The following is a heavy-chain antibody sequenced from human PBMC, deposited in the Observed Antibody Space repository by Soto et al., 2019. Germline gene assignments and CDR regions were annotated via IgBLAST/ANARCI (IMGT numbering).Heavy chain of an antibody. V-gene: IGHV4-61*01. CDR1: GGSVSGGSYY. CDR3: GIGVGNSRGTSFDF. D-gene: IGHD3-22*01. J-gene: IGHJ4*02. Sequence: SETLSLTCTVSGGSVSGGSYYWSWIRQPPGKGLEWIGYIHYTGSTTYNPPLKSRITMSVDTSRKQFSLILSSVIAAATAVYYCGIGVGNSRGTSFDFWGKGALVPV. CDR2: IHYTGST.